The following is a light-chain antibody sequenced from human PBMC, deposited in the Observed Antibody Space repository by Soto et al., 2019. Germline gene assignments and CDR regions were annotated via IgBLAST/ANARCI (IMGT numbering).Light chain of an antibody. V-gene: IGKV1-5*03. Sequence: DIQMTQSHSTLSGSVGDRFTICCRASQTISSWLAWYQQKTGKAPKLMIYKASTLKSGVPSRFSGSGYGTEFNLTISSLQTDDFATYYCQHYNSYSEAFGQGTKVDI. CDR3: QHYNSYSEA. CDR1: QTISSW. CDR2: KAS. J-gene: IGKJ1*01.